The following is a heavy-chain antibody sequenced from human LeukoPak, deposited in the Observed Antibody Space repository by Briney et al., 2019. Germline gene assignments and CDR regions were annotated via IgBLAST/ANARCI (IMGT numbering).Heavy chain of an antibody. CDR3: AVSPYCSSTSCYTTDAFDI. D-gene: IGHD2-2*02. Sequence: ASVKVSCKASGYTFTGYYMHWVRQAPGQGLEWMGWINPNSGGTNYAQKFQGRVTMTRDTSISTAYMELSRLRSDDTAVYYCAVSPYCSSTSCYTTDAFDIWGQGTMVTVSS. CDR2: INPNSGGT. V-gene: IGHV1-2*02. CDR1: GYTFTGYY. J-gene: IGHJ3*02.